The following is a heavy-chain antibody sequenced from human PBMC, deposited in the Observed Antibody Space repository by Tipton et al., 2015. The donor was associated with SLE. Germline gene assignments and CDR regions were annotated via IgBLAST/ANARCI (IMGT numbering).Heavy chain of an antibody. J-gene: IGHJ4*02. CDR2: INHSGST. V-gene: IGHV4-34*01. CDR1: GGSFSGYY. Sequence: TLSLTCAVYGGSFSGYYWSWIRQPPGKGLEWIGEINHSGSTIYNPSLKSRVTLSLDMSKNQFSLRVRSVTAADTAVYYCARGGGSYYDYWGQGTLVTVSS. CDR3: ARGGGSYYDY. D-gene: IGHD1-26*01.